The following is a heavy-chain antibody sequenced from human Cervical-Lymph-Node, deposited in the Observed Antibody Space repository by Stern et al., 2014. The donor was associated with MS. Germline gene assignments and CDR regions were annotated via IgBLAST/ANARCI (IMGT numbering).Heavy chain of an antibody. Sequence: VQLVESGAEVKKPGASVKVSCKASGYTFTTYYMHWVRQAPGPGLEWMGMIYPSGGSTSYAPKFQGRVTMTRDTSTSTIYMELSSLRSEDTAIYYCARDRFAFDFWGQGTMVTVSS. CDR1: GYTFTTYY. CDR2: IYPSGGST. V-gene: IGHV1-46*01. J-gene: IGHJ3*01. CDR3: ARDRFAFDF.